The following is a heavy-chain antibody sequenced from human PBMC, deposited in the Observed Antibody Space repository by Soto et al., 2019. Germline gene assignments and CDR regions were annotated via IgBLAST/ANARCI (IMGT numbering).Heavy chain of an antibody. J-gene: IGHJ6*02. D-gene: IGHD1-7*01. CDR3: ARLNAGTTYYYYGMDV. V-gene: IGHV4-39*01. CDR2: IYYSGST. CDR1: GASISSSSYC. Sequence: SETLSLTCTVSGASISSSSYCWGWIRQPPGKGLEWIGSIYYSGSTYYNPSLKSRVTISVDTSKNQFSLKLSSVTAADTALYYCARLNAGTTYYYYGMDVWGQGTTVTVSS.